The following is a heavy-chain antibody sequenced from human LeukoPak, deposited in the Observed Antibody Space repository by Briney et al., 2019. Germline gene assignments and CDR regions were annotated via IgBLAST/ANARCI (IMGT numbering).Heavy chain of an antibody. V-gene: IGHV4-59*08. CDR3: ARRMEGDYGNWFDS. CDR2: IFYSEST. CDR1: GGAISSYY. Sequence: SETLSLTCTVSGGAISSYYWNWIRQPPEKGLEWIGSIFYSESTNYNPSLKSRVTMSVDTSKNEFSLKLSSVTAEDTPVYYCARRMEGDYGNWFDSWGQGTLVTVSS. J-gene: IGHJ5*01. D-gene: IGHD4-17*01.